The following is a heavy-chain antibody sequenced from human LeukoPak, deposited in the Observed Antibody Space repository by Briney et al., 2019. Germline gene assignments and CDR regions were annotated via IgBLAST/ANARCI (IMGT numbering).Heavy chain of an antibody. CDR2: INWNGGST. J-gene: IGHJ4*02. CDR3: ARDYCSSTSCYFFDY. Sequence: GGSLRLSCAASGFTFDDYGMIWVRQAPGKGLEGVSGINWNGGSTGYADSVKGRYTISRDNEKNSLYLQMNSLRAEDTALYYCARDYCSSTSCYFFDYWGQGPLVTVSS. D-gene: IGHD2-2*01. CDR1: GFTFDDYG. V-gene: IGHV3-20*04.